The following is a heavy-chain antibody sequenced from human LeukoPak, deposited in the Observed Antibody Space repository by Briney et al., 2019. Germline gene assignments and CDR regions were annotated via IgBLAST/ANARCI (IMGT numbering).Heavy chain of an antibody. CDR3: AKGLRYCSGGSCLWYYYGMDV. CDR2: IRYDGSNK. D-gene: IGHD2-15*01. J-gene: IGHJ6*02. Sequence: PGGSLRLSCAASGFTFSSYGMHWVRQAPGKGLEWVAFIRYDGSNKYYADSVKGRFTISRDNSKNTLYLQMNSLRAEDTAVYYCAKGLRYCSGGSCLWYYYGMDVWGQGTTVTVSS. CDR1: GFTFSSYG. V-gene: IGHV3-30*02.